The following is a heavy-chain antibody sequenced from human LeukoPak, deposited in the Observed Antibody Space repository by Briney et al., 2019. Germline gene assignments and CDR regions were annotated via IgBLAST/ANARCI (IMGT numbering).Heavy chain of an antibody. CDR2: IYSAGYI. CDR3: ARAPFGSNWYFDY. V-gene: IGHV3-53*01. J-gene: IGHJ4*02. CDR1: GFPVSNNY. D-gene: IGHD6-13*01. Sequence: GGSLRLSCAASGFPVSNNYMGWVRRAPGKGLEWVSVIYSAGYIYYADSVKGRFTISRDNSKNTLYLQMNNLRAEDTAVYYCARAPFGSNWYFDYWGQGILVTVSS.